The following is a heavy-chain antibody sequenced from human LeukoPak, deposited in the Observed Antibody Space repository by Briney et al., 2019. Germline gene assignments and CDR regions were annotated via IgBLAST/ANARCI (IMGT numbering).Heavy chain of an antibody. V-gene: IGHV1-69*06. Sequence: GASVKVSCKASGGTFSSYAISWVRQAPGQGLEWMGGIIPIFGTPNYAQKFQGRVTITADKSTSTAYMELNSLRAEDTAVYYCAKDRHAPGRYCSSTSCFPFDSWGQGTLVTVSS. CDR2: IIPIFGTP. D-gene: IGHD2-2*01. CDR3: AKDRHAPGRYCSSTSCFPFDS. J-gene: IGHJ5*01. CDR1: GGTFSSYA.